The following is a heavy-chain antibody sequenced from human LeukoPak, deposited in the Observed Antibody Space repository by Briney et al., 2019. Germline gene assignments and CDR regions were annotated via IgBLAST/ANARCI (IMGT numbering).Heavy chain of an antibody. V-gene: IGHV4-31*03. J-gene: IGHJ2*01. CDR3: ARENYYDSSGRYRPYWYFDL. CDR2: LYYSGST. D-gene: IGHD3-22*01. CDR1: GGSISRGGYY. Sequence: SDTLSLTCTVSGGSISRGGYYWIWIRQHPGKALEWIGYLYYSGSTYYNPSLKSRVTISVDTSKNEFSLKLSSVTAADTAVYYCARENYYDSSGRYRPYWYFDLWGRGTLVTVSS.